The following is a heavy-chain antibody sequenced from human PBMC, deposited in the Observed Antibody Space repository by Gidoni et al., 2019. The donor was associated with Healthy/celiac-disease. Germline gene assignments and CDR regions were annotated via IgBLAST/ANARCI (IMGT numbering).Heavy chain of an antibody. D-gene: IGHD3-16*01. V-gene: IGHV4-39*01. CDR2: IYYSGST. CDR3: ARPDGGVFEDDYYYGMDV. J-gene: IGHJ6*02. CDR1: GGAISRSRYY. Sequence: QLQLPESGPGLVKPSETLSLTCTVSGGAISRSRYYWGWIRQPPGKGLEWIGSIYYSGSTYYNPSLKSRVTISVDTSKNQFSLKLSSVTAADTAVYYCARPDGGVFEDDYYYGMDVWGQGTTVTVSS.